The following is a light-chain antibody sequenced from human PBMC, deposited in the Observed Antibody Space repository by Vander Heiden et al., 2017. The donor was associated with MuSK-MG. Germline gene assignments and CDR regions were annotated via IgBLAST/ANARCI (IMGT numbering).Light chain of an antibody. CDR1: SSDIGGYKY. CDR3: SSYTSTSTLV. J-gene: IGLJ2*01. CDR2: EVS. Sequence: QSALTQPASVSGSPGQSITISCTGTSSDIGGYKYVSWYQQNPGNDPNLIVYEVSNRTAGIANRFSGSKSGSTASLTISGLQDEDEADYYCSSYTSTSTLVFGGGTKLTVL. V-gene: IGLV2-14*01.